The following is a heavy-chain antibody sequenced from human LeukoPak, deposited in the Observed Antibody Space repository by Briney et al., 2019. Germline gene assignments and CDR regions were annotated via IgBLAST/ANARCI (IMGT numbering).Heavy chain of an antibody. CDR3: AIGSSNYGMDV. Sequence: GGSLRLSCAASGFTFSSYSMNWVRQAPGKGLEWVLSISSSSSYIYYADSVKGRFIISRDNAKNSLYPQMNSLRAEDTAVYYCAIGSSNYGMDVWGQGTTVTVSS. J-gene: IGHJ6*02. V-gene: IGHV3-21*01. CDR1: GFTFSSYS. CDR2: ISSSSSYI. D-gene: IGHD6-13*01.